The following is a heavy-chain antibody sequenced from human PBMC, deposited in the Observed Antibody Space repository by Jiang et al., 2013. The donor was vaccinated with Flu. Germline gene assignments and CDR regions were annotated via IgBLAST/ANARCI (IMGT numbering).Heavy chain of an antibody. J-gene: IGHJ4*02. Sequence: QLLESGGGLVQPGGSLRLSCAASGFTFSSYAMSWVRQAPGEGLEWVSGISGSGVTTLYADSVKGRFTISRDNSKNTLYLQMNSLRAEDTAVYYCASPLSRAATPDVFDYWGQGTLVTVAS. CDR2: ISGSGVTT. CDR3: ASPLSRAATPDVFDY. D-gene: IGHD2-15*01. V-gene: IGHV3-23*01. CDR1: GFTFSSYA.